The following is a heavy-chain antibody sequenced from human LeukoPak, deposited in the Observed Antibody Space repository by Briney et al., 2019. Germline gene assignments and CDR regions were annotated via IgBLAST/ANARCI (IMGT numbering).Heavy chain of an antibody. Sequence: GGSLRLSCAASGFTFSSYWMSWVRQAPGKGLEWVANIKQDGSEKYYVDSVKGRFTISRDNAKNSLYLQMNSLRAEDTAVYYCAKASKIAVAGLGSHYFDYWGQGTLVTVSS. V-gene: IGHV3-7*03. CDR3: AKASKIAVAGLGSHYFDY. CDR2: IKQDGSEK. J-gene: IGHJ4*02. D-gene: IGHD6-19*01. CDR1: GFTFSSYW.